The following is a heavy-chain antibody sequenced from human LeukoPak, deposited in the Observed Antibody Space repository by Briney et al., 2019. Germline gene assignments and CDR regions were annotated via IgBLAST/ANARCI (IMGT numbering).Heavy chain of an antibody. V-gene: IGHV1-2*02. D-gene: IGHD6-19*01. Sequence: GASVKVSCKASGYTFTGKYMHWVRQAPGQGLEWMGWINPNSGGTNYAQKFQDRVTMTRDTSISTAYMELSRLRSDDTAVYYCARDAGYSSGWYSDYWGQGTLVTVSS. CDR1: GYTFTGKY. CDR2: INPNSGGT. J-gene: IGHJ4*02. CDR3: ARDAGYSSGWYSDY.